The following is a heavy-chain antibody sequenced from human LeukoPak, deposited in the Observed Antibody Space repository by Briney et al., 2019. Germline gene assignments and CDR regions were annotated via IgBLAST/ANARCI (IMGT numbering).Heavy chain of an antibody. CDR2: ISAYNGNT. Sequence: PGGSLRLSCAASGFTFTSYGISWVRQAPGQGLEWMGWISAYNGNTNYAQKLQGRVTMTTDTSTSTAYMELRSLRSDDTAVYYCARAGVRLGMMNWFDPWGQGTLVTVSS. J-gene: IGHJ5*02. V-gene: IGHV1-18*01. CDR3: ARAGVRLGMMNWFDP. CDR1: GFTFTSYG. D-gene: IGHD7-27*01.